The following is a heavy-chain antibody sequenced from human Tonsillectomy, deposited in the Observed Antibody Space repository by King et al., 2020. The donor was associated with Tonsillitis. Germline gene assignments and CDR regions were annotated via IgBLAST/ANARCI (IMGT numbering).Heavy chain of an antibody. CDR1: GFTFSSYA. CDR2: IYSGGSST. J-gene: IGHJ4*02. D-gene: IGHD2-21*02. V-gene: IGHV3-23*03. Sequence: VQLVESGGGLVQPGGSLRLSCAASGFTFSSYAMSWVRQAPGKGLEWVSVIYSGGSSTYYADSVKGRFTISRDNSKNTLYLQMNSLRAEDTAVYYCAKDWPAYCGGDCYSDGFDYWGQGTLVTVSS. CDR3: AKDWPAYCGGDCYSDGFDY.